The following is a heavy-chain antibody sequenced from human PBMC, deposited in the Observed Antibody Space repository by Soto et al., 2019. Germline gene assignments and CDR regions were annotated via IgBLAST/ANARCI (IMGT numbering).Heavy chain of an antibody. D-gene: IGHD1-26*01. CDR3: SHTKTTHCLGPHFDY. Sequence: QITLKESGPTLVKPTQTLTLTCTFSGFSLNARGVGVGWIRQPPGKALEWLAVVYWDEHKWYSPSLKSRLTTTKDTSKNQVVLTMTNMDPVDTATYYCSHTKTTHCLGPHFDYWGQGTLVTVSS. CDR2: VYWDEHK. CDR1: GFSLNARGVG. J-gene: IGHJ4*02. V-gene: IGHV2-5*02.